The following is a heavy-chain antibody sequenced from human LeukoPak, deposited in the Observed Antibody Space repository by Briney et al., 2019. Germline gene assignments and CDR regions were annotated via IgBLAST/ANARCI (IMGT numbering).Heavy chain of an antibody. D-gene: IGHD3-22*01. CDR1: GFXFSDYY. CDR2: ISSSSSYT. J-gene: IGHJ4*02. CDR3: ARVHGRDYYDSSGYLDY. V-gene: IGHV3-11*05. Sequence: PGGSLRLSCGASGFXFSDYYMSWIRQAPGKGLEWVSYISSSSSYTNYADSVKGRFTISRDNAKNSLYLQMNSLRAEDTAVYYCARVHGRDYYDSSGYLDYWGQGTLVTVSS.